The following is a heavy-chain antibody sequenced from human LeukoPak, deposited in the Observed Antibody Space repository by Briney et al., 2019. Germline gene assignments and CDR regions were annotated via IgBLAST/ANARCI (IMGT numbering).Heavy chain of an antibody. J-gene: IGHJ4*02. CDR1: RFTFSTYA. V-gene: IGHV3-23*01. CDR2: IRPDGDRT. Sequence: GGSLTLPCAASRFTFSTYAITWVRQAPAKGLEGVAAIRPDGDRTYYANSVSGRFTIYRDNSKDTVYLQINGLRVEETAVYYCAREQSGTRGWYTVDYWGQGTLLTVSS. D-gene: IGHD6-19*01. CDR3: AREQSGTRGWYTVDY.